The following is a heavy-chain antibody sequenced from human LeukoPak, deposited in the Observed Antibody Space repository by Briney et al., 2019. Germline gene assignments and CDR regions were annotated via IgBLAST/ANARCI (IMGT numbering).Heavy chain of an antibody. V-gene: IGHV1-2*02. CDR1: GYTSTGYY. CDR3: ARYYLEGRSFDY. CDR2: INPNRGGT. J-gene: IGHJ4*02. Sequence: GASVKVSCKASGYTSTGYYMHWVRQAPGQGLEWMGWINPNRGGTNYAQNFQGRVTTTRDTSIRTAYMELSWLRSDDTAVYYCARYYLEGRSFDYWGQGTLVTVSS. D-gene: IGHD3-10*01.